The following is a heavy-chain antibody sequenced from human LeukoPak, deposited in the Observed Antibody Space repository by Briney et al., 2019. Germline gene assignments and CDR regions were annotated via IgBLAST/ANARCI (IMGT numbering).Heavy chain of an antibody. J-gene: IGHJ4*02. CDR3: ARRELFGDYFDS. V-gene: IGHV1-8*03. D-gene: IGHD3-10*01. Sequence: ASVKVSCKASGYTFTGYYMHWVRQAPGQGLEWMGWINPNSGNTDYAQKLQGRVTITRNTSISTVYMELTSLRYEDTAVYYCARRELFGDYFDSWGQGTLVTVSS. CDR1: GYTFTGYY. CDR2: INPNSGNT.